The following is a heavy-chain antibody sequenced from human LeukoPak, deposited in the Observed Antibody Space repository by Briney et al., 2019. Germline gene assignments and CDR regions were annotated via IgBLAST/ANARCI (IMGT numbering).Heavy chain of an antibody. CDR1: EFTFSTYP. D-gene: IGHD2-8*01. J-gene: IGHJ5*01. CDR3: ARDGTTNRYNWFDS. V-gene: IGHV3-23*01. Sequence: GGSLRLSCATSEFTFSTYPMSWVRQAPGKGPEWVSAISGSGGATFYADSVKGRFTISRDNAKNSLYLQMNSLTGEDTALYYCARDGTTNRYNWFDSWGQGTLVTVSS. CDR2: ISGSGGAT.